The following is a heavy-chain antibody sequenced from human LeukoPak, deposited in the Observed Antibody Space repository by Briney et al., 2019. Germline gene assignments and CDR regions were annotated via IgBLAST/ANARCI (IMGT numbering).Heavy chain of an antibody. D-gene: IGHD6-13*01. CDR1: GFTFSSYG. Sequence: PGGSLRLSCAASGFTFSSYGLHWVRQAPGKGLEWVAFIRYDGSNKYYADSVKGRFTISRDNSKNTLYLQMNRLRAENTAVYYCARPYSSSWRFDYWGQGTLVTVSS. J-gene: IGHJ4*02. V-gene: IGHV3-30*02. CDR2: IRYDGSNK. CDR3: ARPYSSSWRFDY.